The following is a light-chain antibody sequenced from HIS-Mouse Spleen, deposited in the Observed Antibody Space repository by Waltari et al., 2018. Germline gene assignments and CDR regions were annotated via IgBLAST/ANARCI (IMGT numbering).Light chain of an antibody. CDR3: QQYGSSPYT. V-gene: IGKV3-20*01. J-gene: IGKJ2*01. Sequence: EIVLTQSPGTLSLSPGERATLSCRASQSVSNSYLAWYQQKPGQAPRLLIDGASSRATGIPYRFSGSGSGTDFTLTISRLEPEDFAVYYCQQYGSSPYTFGQGTKLEIK. CDR1: QSVSNSY. CDR2: GAS.